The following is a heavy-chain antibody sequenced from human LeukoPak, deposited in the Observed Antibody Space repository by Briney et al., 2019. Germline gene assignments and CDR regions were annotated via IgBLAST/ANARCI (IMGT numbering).Heavy chain of an antibody. CDR1: GGTFSSYA. J-gene: IGHJ6*02. V-gene: IGHV1-69*13. CDR3: ARDRARIAVAGPYYYYGMDV. CDR2: IIPIFGTA. D-gene: IGHD6-19*01. Sequence: SVKVSCKASGGTFSSYAFSWVRQAPGQGLEWMGGIIPIFGTANYAQKFQGRVTITADESTSTAYMELSSLRSEDTAVYYCARDRARIAVAGPYYYYGMDVWGQGATVTVSS.